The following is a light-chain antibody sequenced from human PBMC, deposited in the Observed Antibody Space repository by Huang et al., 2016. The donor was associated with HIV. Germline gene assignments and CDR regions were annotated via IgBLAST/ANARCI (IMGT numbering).Light chain of an antibody. Sequence: DIQMTQSPSSLSASVGDRVTITCRASQSISSYLNWYQQKPGKAPKLLIYAASSLHSGGPSRFSGSGSGTDFTLTISSLQPEDFATYYCQQSYSTPWTFGQGTKVEIK. J-gene: IGKJ1*01. CDR1: QSISSY. CDR2: AAS. CDR3: QQSYSTPWT. V-gene: IGKV1-39*01.